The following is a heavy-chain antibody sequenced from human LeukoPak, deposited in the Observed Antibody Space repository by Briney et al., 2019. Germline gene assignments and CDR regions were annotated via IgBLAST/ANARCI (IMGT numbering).Heavy chain of an antibody. J-gene: IGHJ5*02. D-gene: IGHD3-22*01. V-gene: IGHV1-18*04. CDR2: INSYNGKR. Sequence: ASVKVSCKASGYTFINYGISWVRQAPGQGLEWMGWINSYNGKRQYTKKLQGRVTMTTDTSTNTVYMELTSLTSGDTGVYYCARPNYDSSGHNWFDPWGQGTLVTVSS. CDR3: ARPNYDSSGHNWFDP. CDR1: GYTFINYG.